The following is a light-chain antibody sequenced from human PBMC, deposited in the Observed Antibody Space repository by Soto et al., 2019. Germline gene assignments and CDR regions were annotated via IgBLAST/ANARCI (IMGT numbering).Light chain of an antibody. V-gene: IGKV3-11*01. J-gene: IGKJ1*01. Sequence: EIVLTQSPATLSLSPGERATLSCRASQGVTSYLAWYQQRPGQAPRLLINDASRRATGIPDRFSGSGSGADFTLTISSLEPEDFAVYYCQQRSSWPITFGQGTKVDIK. CDR1: QGVTSY. CDR3: QQRSSWPIT. CDR2: DAS.